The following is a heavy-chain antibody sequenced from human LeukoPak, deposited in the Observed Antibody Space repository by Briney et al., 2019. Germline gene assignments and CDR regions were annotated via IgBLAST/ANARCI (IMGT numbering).Heavy chain of an antibody. CDR3: ARVVVVAANPLGGAFDI. D-gene: IGHD2-15*01. V-gene: IGHV4-30-4*01. Sequence: SETLSLTCTVSGGSISSGDYYWSWIRQPPGKGLEWIGYIYYSGSTYYNPSLKSRVTISVDTSKNQFSLELSSVTAADTAVYYCARVVVVAANPLGGAFDIWGQGTMVTVSS. J-gene: IGHJ3*02. CDR1: GGSISSGDYY. CDR2: IYYSGST.